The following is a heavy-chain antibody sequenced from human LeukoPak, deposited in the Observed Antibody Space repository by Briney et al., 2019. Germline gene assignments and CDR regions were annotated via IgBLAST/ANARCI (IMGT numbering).Heavy chain of an antibody. Sequence: NPSETLSLTCTVSGGSISSSSYYWGWLRQPPGKGLEWIGSIYYSGSTYYNPSLKSRVTISVDTSKNQFSLKLSSVTAADTAVYYCARHGRGYYDSSGSPDYWGQGTLVTVSS. CDR2: IYYSGST. CDR1: GGSISSSSYY. V-gene: IGHV4-39*01. D-gene: IGHD3-22*01. CDR3: ARHGRGYYDSSGSPDY. J-gene: IGHJ4*02.